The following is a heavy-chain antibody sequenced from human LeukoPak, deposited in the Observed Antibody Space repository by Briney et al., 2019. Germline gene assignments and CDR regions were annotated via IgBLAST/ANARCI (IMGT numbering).Heavy chain of an antibody. CDR3: ARGGPPYYDFWSGYYSAPPFDP. CDR1: GYTFTGYY. Sequence: ASVKVSCKASGYTFTGYYMHWVRQAPGQGLEWMGWINPNSGGTNYAQKFQGRVTMTRDTSISTAYMELSSLRSEDTAVYYCARGGPPYYDFWSGYYSAPPFDPWGQGTLVTVSS. J-gene: IGHJ5*02. D-gene: IGHD3-3*01. V-gene: IGHV1-2*02. CDR2: INPNSGGT.